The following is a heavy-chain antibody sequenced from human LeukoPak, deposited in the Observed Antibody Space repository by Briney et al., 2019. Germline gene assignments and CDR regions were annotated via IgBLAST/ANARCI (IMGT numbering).Heavy chain of an antibody. CDR2: INLSGGST. D-gene: IGHD2-8*01. J-gene: IGHJ4*02. CDR1: GYTFTSYH. CDR3: ARDYVDDIPMIKDY. Sequence: ASVKVSCKASGYTFTSYHMHWVRQAPGQGLEWMGKINLSGGSTTYAQKFQGRVTMTRDTSTSTVYMELSSLRSEDTAVYYCARDYVDDIPMIKDYWGQGTLVAVSS. V-gene: IGHV1-46*01.